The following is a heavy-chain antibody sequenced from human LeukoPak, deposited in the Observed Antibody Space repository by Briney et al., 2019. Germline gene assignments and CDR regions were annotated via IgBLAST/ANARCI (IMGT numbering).Heavy chain of an antibody. J-gene: IGHJ4*02. V-gene: IGHV4-34*01. D-gene: IGHD2-15*01. Sequence: NPSETLSLTCAVYGGSFSGYSWTWIRQPPGKGLEWIGEINHSGSTNYNPSLKSRVTISVDTSKNQFSLKLSSVTAADTAVYYCAKDSDRFKYCSGGTCSAGPFDYWGQGTLVTVSS. CDR2: INHSGST. CDR3: AKDSDRFKYCSGGTCSAGPFDY. CDR1: GGSFSGYS.